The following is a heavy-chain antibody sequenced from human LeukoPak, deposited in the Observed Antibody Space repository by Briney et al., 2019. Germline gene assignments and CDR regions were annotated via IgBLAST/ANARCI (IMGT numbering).Heavy chain of an antibody. D-gene: IGHD3-9*01. CDR1: GGSISSGSYY. V-gene: IGHV4-61*02. CDR2: IYTSGST. CDR3: ARDKGYDILTGYPYYYYYMDV. Sequence: PSQTLSLTCTVPGGSISSGSYYWSWIRQPAGKGLEWIGRIYTSGSTNYNPSLKSRVTISVDTSKNQFSLKLSSVTAADTAVYYCARDKGYDILTGYPYYYYYMDVWGKGTTVTVSS. J-gene: IGHJ6*03.